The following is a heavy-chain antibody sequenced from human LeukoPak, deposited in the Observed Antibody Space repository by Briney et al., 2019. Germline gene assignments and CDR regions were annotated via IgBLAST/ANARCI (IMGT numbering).Heavy chain of an antibody. CDR2: ISGSGGST. V-gene: IGHV3-23*01. D-gene: IGHD6-19*01. CDR1: GFTFSSYA. Sequence: GASLRLSCAASGFTFSSYAMSWVRQAPGKGLEWVSAISGSGGSTHYADSVKGRFTISRDNSKNTLYLQMNSLRAEDTAVYYCAKEMSGIAVAGTSDYWGQGTLVTVSS. CDR3: AKEMSGIAVAGTSDY. J-gene: IGHJ4*02.